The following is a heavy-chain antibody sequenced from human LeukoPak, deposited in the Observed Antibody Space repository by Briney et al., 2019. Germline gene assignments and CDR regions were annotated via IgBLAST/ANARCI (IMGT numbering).Heavy chain of an antibody. CDR3: ARGVYIAAAQYAY. CDR2: IYYSGST. J-gene: IGHJ4*02. D-gene: IGHD6-13*01. V-gene: IGHV4-59*01. CDR1: GGSISSYY. Sequence: SETLSLTCTVSGGSISSYYWSWIRQPPGKGLEWIGYIYYSGSTSYNPSLKSRVTISVDTSKNQFSLKLSSVTAADTAVYYCARGVYIAAAQYAYWGQGTLVTVSS.